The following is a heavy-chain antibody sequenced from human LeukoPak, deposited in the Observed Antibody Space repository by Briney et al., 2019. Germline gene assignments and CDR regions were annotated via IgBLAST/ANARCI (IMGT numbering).Heavy chain of an antibody. J-gene: IGHJ6*03. CDR3: ARVDYYYYYMDV. CDR1: GGSISSGSYY. CDR2: IYTSGST. V-gene: IGHV4-61*02. Sequence: SQTLSLTCTVSGGSISSGSYYWSWIRQPAGKGLEWIGCIYTSGSTTYNPSLKSRVTISVDTSKNQFSLKLSSETAADTAVYYCARVDYYYYYMDVWGKGTTVTVSS.